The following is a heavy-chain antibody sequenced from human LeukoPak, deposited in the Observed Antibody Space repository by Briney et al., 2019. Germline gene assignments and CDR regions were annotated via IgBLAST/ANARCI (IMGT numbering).Heavy chain of an antibody. V-gene: IGHV4-59*01. CDR1: GGSISSYY. J-gene: IGHJ2*01. CDR2: IYYSGST. Sequence: SETLSLTRTVSGGSISSYYWSWIRQPPGKGLEWIGYIYYSGSTNYNPSLKSRVTISVDTSKNQFSLKLSSVTAADTAVYYCARTGLLWFGKNWYFDLWGRGTLVTVSS. D-gene: IGHD3-10*01. CDR3: ARTGLLWFGKNWYFDL.